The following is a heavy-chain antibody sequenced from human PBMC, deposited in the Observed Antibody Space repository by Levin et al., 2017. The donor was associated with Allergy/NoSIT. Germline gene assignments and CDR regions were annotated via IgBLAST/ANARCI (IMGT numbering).Heavy chain of an antibody. J-gene: IGHJ3*02. CDR3: AKSALHLGELSDYDAFDI. CDR1: GFTFSSYG. D-gene: IGHD3-16*02. Sequence: SCAASGFTFSSYGMHWVRQAPGKGLEWVAVISYDGSNKYYADSVKGRFTISRDNSKNTLYLQMNSLRAEDTAVYYCAKSALHLGELSDYDAFDIWGQGTMVTVSS. CDR2: ISYDGSNK. V-gene: IGHV3-30*18.